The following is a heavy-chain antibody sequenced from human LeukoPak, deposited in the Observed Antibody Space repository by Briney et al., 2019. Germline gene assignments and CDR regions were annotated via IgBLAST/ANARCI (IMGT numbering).Heavy chain of an antibody. J-gene: IGHJ4*02. D-gene: IGHD2-15*01. CDR2: INHSGST. CDR1: GGSFSGYY. Sequence: SETLSLTCAVYGGSFSGYYWSWIRQPPGKGLEWIGEINHSGSTNYNPSLKSRVTISVDTSKNQFSLKLSSVTAADTAVYYCARGVVVAAAPRFDYWGQGTLVTVSS. V-gene: IGHV4-34*01. CDR3: ARGVVVAAAPRFDY.